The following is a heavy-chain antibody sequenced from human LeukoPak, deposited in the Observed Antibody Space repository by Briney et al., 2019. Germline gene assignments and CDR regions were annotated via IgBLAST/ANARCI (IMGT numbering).Heavy chain of an antibody. CDR1: GGSISSGGYY. CDR2: IYYSGST. D-gene: IGHD6-6*01. J-gene: IGHJ6*02. CDR3: ARLVSASSIAARYYYYYYGMDV. Sequence: SQTLSLTCTVSGGSISSGGYYWSWIRQHPGKGLEWIGYIYYSGSTYYNPSLKSRVTISVDTSKNQFSLKLSSVTAAGTAVYYCARLVSASSIAARYYYYYYGMDVWGQGTTVTVSS. V-gene: IGHV4-31*03.